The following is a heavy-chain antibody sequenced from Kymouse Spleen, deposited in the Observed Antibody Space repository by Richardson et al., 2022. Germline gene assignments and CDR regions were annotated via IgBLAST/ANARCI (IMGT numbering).Heavy chain of an antibody. V-gene: IGHV3-9*01. D-gene: IGHD1-7*01. J-gene: IGHJ4*02. CDR3: AKDSGITGTRFDY. Sequence: EVQLVESGGGLVQPGRSLRLSCAASGFTFDDYAMHWVRQAPGKGLEWVSGISWNSGSIGYADSVKGRFTISRDNAKNSLYLQMNSLRAEDTALYYCAKDSGITGTRFDYWGQGTLVTVSS. CDR2: ISWNSGSI. CDR1: GFTFDDYA.